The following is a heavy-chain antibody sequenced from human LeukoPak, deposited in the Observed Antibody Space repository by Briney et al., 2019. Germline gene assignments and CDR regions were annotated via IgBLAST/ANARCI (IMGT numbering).Heavy chain of an antibody. CDR1: GGSFSGYY. D-gene: IGHD2-2*01. CDR2: INHSGST. V-gene: IGHV4-34*01. CDR3: AGRCSSTSCPFDY. Sequence: SETLSLTCAVYGGSFSGYYWSWIRQPPGKGLEWIGEINHSGSTNHNPSLKSRVTISVDTSKNQFSLKLSSVTAADTAVYYCAGRCSSTSCPFDYWGQGTLVTVSS. J-gene: IGHJ4*02.